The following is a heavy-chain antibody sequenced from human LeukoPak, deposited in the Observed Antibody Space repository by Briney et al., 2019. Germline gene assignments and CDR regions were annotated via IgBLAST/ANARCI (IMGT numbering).Heavy chain of an antibody. D-gene: IGHD1-26*01. CDR2: INSDGSST. Sequence: GRSLRLSCAASGFTFSSYWMHWVRQAPGKGLVWVSRINSDGSSTSYADSVKGRFTISRDNAKNTLYLQMNSLRAEDTAVYYCARIVGATGYYYYYMDVWGKGTTVTVSS. CDR1: GFTFSSYW. V-gene: IGHV3-74*01. J-gene: IGHJ6*03. CDR3: ARIVGATGYYYYYMDV.